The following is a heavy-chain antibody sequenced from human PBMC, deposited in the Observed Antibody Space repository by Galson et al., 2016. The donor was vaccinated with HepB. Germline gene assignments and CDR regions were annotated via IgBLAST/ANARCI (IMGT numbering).Heavy chain of an antibody. D-gene: IGHD2-2*01. V-gene: IGHV5-51*01. CDR3: ARSALYCSSRSGLYYYYGIDV. J-gene: IGHJ6*02. Sequence: QSGAEVTKPGESLKISCKASGYSFTNFWIGWVRQMPGKGLEWMGIIYPGDSDTRYNTSFEGQVTMSVDKSISTAYLQWSSLKASDTAMYYCARSALYCSSRSGLYYYYGIDVWGQGTTVTVS. CDR1: GYSFTNFW. CDR2: IYPGDSDT.